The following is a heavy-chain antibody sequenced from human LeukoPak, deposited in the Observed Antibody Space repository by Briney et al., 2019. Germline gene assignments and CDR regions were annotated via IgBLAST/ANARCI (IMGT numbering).Heavy chain of an antibody. CDR3: AKGRAYYYDLGGYFDY. D-gene: IGHD3-22*01. CDR2: ISGSGGST. J-gene: IGHJ4*02. Sequence: GGSLRLSCAASGFTFSSYAVSWVRQAPGKGLEWVSGISGSGGSTYYADSVKGRFTISRDNSKNTLYLQMNSLRAEDTAVYYCAKGRAYYYDLGGYFDYWGQGTLVTVSS. V-gene: IGHV3-23*01. CDR1: GFTFSSYA.